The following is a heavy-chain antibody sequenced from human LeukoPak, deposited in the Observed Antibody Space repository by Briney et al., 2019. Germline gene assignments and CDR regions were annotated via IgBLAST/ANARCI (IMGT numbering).Heavy chain of an antibody. CDR1: GFSFSSHG. V-gene: IGHV3-15*01. Sequence: GGTLRLSCAASGFSFSSHGMSWVRQAPGKGLEWVGRIKSKTDGGTTDYAAPVKGRFTISRDDSKNTLYLQMNSLKTEDTAVYYCTTESPFDPWGQGTLVTVSS. CDR3: TTESPFDP. CDR2: IKSKTDGGTT. J-gene: IGHJ5*02.